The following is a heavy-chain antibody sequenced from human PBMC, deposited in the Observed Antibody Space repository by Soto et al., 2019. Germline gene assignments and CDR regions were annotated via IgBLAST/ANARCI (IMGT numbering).Heavy chain of an antibody. CDR1: GGTFSSYA. CDR3: ARDECSGGSCYSFSWFDP. J-gene: IGHJ5*02. CDR2: IIPIFGTA. Sequence: VASVKVSCKASGGTFSSYAISWVRQAPGQGLEWMGGIIPIFGTANYAQKFQGRVTITADESTSTAYMELSSLRSEDTAVYYCARDECSGGSCYSFSWFDPWGQGTLVTVSS. V-gene: IGHV1-69*13. D-gene: IGHD2-15*01.